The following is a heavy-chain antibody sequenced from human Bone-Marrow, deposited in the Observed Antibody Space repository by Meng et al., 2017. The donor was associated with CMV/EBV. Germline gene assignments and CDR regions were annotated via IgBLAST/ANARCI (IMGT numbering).Heavy chain of an antibody. CDR2: VDNSGNT. CDR1: GGSISSYF. Sequence: SETLSLTCTVSGGSISSYFWSWIRQPPGKGLEWLGYVDNSGNTNYSPSLKSRVTISLDPSKNQFSLNLTSVTVADTAVYFCARDRDGEMATIRDYYGMDVWGQGTTVTVSS. V-gene: IGHV4-59*01. CDR3: ARDRDGEMATIRDYYGMDV. D-gene: IGHD5-24*01. J-gene: IGHJ6*02.